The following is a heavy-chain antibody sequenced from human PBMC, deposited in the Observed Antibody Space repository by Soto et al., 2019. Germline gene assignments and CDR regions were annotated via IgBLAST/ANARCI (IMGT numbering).Heavy chain of an antibody. Sequence: QVQLQESGPGLVKPSQTLSLACTVSGGSVGSGEYYYSWIRQPPGKGLEWIGYIYDSGITNYTPSLKGRVTMSLDRSNNQVSLKLSSVTAADTAVYFCARDVAHGYTENVWGQGTRVPVSS. J-gene: IGHJ3*01. V-gene: IGHV4-30-4*01. CDR1: GGSVGSGEYY. CDR2: IYDSGIT. CDR3: ARDVAHGYTENV. D-gene: IGHD5-18*01.